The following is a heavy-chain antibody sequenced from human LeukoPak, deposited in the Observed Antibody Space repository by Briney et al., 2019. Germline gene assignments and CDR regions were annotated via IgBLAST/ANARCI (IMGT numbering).Heavy chain of an antibody. D-gene: IGHD5-12*01. CDR3: ARDGLREIHFDY. V-gene: IGHV3-30-3*01. Sequence: GGSLRLSCAASGFTFSSYAMHWVRQAPGKGLEWVAVISYGGSNKYYADSVKGRFTISRDNSKNTLYLQMNSLRAEDTAVYYCARDGLREIHFDYWGQGTLVTVSS. J-gene: IGHJ4*02. CDR2: ISYGGSNK. CDR1: GFTFSSYA.